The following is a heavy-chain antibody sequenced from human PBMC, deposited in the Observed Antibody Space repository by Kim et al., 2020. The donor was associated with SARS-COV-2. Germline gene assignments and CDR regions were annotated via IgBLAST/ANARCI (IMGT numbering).Heavy chain of an antibody. D-gene: IGHD3-3*01. V-gene: IGHV3-30-3*01. Sequence: YDGSKKYYADTLKGRFTISRDNSKTTLYRQMNGLRAEDTPVYYCATAMSAYWGQGTLVTVSS. J-gene: IGHJ4*02. CDR3: ATAMSAY. CDR2: YDGSKK.